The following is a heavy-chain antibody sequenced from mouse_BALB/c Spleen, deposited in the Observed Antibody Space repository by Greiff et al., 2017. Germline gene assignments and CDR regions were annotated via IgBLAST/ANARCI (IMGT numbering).Heavy chain of an antibody. CDR1: GFTFSSYA. Sequence: EVKLMESGGGLVKPGGSLKLSCAASGFTFSSYAMSWVRQTPEKRLEWVATISRGGSYTYYPDSVKGRFTISRDNAKNTLYLQMSSLRSEDTAMYYCARHDSSGYRFAYWGQGTLVTVSA. CDR3: ARHDSSGYRFAY. J-gene: IGHJ3*01. V-gene: IGHV5-9-3*01. D-gene: IGHD3-2*01. CDR2: ISRGGSYT.